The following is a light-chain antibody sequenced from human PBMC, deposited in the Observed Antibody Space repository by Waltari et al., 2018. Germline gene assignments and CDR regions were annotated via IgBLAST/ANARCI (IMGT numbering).Light chain of an antibody. CDR2: KAS. CDR3: QQYGGSSRT. J-gene: IGKJ1*01. Sequence: IKMTRSPSTLSAPVGNRFTFTSRASQGIDYWLAWYQHKPGKAPNLLTDKASTLQIGVPSRFSGSGSGTEFTLTISSLQPDDVATYYCQQYGGSSRTFGQGTKVELK. V-gene: IGKV1-5*03. CDR1: QGIDYW.